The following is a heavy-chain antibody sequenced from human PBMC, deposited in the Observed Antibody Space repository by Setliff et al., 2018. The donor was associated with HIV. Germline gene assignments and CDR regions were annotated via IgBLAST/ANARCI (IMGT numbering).Heavy chain of an antibody. D-gene: IGHD2-21*02. CDR1: GFSISSDGFY. CDR3: ARAGAEVTSHFDH. Sequence: SETLSLTCTLSGFSISSDGFYWNWIRQRPGKGLEWIGYIFGSGITYYNPSLKSRLRISIDTSTSTAYMELRSLRSDDTGAYFCARAGAEVTSHFDHWGQGTLVTVSS. J-gene: IGHJ4*02. CDR2: IFGSGIT. V-gene: IGHV4-31*03.